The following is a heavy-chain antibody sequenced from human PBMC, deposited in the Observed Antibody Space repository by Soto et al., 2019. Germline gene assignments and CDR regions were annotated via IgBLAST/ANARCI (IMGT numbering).Heavy chain of an antibody. V-gene: IGHV3-33*01. CDR2: SWHDGRHL. CDR1: GFTLDTYG. D-gene: IGHD2-21*01. J-gene: IGHJ3*01. Sequence: QEQLVESGGGMVQPGGSLRLSCAVSGFTLDTYGMHWVRQAAGQGLEWVAVSWHDGRHLDYADSVRGRFTVFRDDSKNTLFLELNGLRGEDTAVYYCARDWGACTPGECYSHGVDLWGQGTLVTVSS. CDR3: ARDWGACTPGECYSHGVDL.